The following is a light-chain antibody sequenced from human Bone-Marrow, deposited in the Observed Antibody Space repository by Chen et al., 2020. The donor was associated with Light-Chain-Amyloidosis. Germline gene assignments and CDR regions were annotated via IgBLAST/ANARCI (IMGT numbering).Light chain of an antibody. J-gene: IGLJ3*02. CDR3: QTWGAGIQV. CDR2: DDS. V-gene: IGLV3-21*02. Sequence: SYVLTQPSSVSVAPGQTATIACGGNNIGSTSVHWYQQTPGQAPLLVVYDDSDRPSGIPERLSGSNSGNTATLTISRVEAGDEADYYCQTWGAGIQVFGGGTKLTVL. CDR1: NIGSTS.